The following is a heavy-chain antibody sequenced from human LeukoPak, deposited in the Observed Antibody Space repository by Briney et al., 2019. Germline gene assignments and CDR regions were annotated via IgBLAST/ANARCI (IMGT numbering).Heavy chain of an antibody. Sequence: SETLSLTCAVYGGSFSGYYWSWIRQPPGKGLEWIGEINHSGSTNYSPSLKSRVTISVDTSKNQFSLKLSSVTAADTAVYYCATNPKKLWLHAWYFDYWGQGTLVTVSS. CDR3: ATNPKKLWLHAWYFDY. V-gene: IGHV4-34*01. D-gene: IGHD5-18*01. CDR1: GGSFSGYY. CDR2: INHSGST. J-gene: IGHJ4*02.